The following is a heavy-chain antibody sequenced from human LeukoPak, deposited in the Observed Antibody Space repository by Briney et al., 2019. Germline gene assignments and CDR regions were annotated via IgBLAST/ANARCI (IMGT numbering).Heavy chain of an antibody. D-gene: IGHD5-12*01. V-gene: IGHV3-23*01. Sequence: GGSLGLSCAASRFTFNSYAMSWVRQAPGSVRGRFTISRDNSKDTLYLQMNSLRAEDTAVYYCARNENSGWGYFDYWGQGTLVTVSS. J-gene: IGHJ4*02. CDR1: RFTFNSYA. CDR3: ARNENSGWGYFDY.